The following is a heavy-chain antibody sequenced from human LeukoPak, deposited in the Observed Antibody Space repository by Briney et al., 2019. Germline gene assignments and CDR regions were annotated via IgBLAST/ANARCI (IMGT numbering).Heavy chain of an antibody. CDR3: ARDDHWGWDK. J-gene: IGHJ4*02. CDR2: IRPDGNVA. Sequence: GGSLRLSCAASGFSFSENWMSWVRQAPGKGPEWVANIRPDGNVAFHVDFVKGRFSISRNNAKNTLYLQMNGLRVEDTALYYCARDDHWGWDKWGRGTLVTVSS. CDR1: GFSFSENW. D-gene: IGHD7-27*01. V-gene: IGHV3-7*01.